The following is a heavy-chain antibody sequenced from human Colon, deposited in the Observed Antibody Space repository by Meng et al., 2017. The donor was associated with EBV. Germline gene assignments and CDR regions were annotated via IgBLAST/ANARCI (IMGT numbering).Heavy chain of an antibody. CDR1: GGSVSGYY. D-gene: IGHD1-26*01. Sequence: QVQLQQWGAGMLKPSGTLSLTCAVYGGSVSGYYWSWIRQPPEKGLEWIGEINHSGSTNYNPSLKSRVTISVDTSKKQFSLKLSSVTAADTAVYYCARGPGGSYYLYYFDYWGQGTLVTVSS. V-gene: IGHV4-34*01. CDR2: INHSGST. J-gene: IGHJ4*02. CDR3: ARGPGGSYYLYYFDY.